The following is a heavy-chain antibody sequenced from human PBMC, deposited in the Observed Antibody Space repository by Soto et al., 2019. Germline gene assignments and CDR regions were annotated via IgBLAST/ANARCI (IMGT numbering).Heavy chain of an antibody. CDR2: INYSGSNI. V-gene: IGHV3-48*03. Sequence: DVQLVESGGGLVEPGGSLRLTCAGSGFTFRNSEMFWVRQAPGKGLEWVSKINYSGSNIYYSKSVEGRFTISRDNAKNSLYLQMNSLTDEDTAIYFCASEALCGADCYFFEYWGPGTLVTVSS. D-gene: IGHD2-21*02. J-gene: IGHJ4*02. CDR1: GFTFRNSE. CDR3: ASEALCGADCYFFEY.